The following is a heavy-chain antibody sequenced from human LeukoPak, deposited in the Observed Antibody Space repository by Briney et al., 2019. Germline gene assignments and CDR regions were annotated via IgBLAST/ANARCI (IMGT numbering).Heavy chain of an antibody. V-gene: IGHV4-4*07. CDR2: IYTSGST. Sequence: PSETLSLTCTVSGGSISSYYWSWIRQPAGKGLEWIGRIYTSGSTNYNPSLKSRVTMSVDTSKNQFSLQLNSVTPEDTAVYYCARDLLLWFGEPFDYWGQGTLVTVSS. CDR3: ARDLLLWFGEPFDY. D-gene: IGHD3-10*01. CDR1: GGSISSYY. J-gene: IGHJ4*02.